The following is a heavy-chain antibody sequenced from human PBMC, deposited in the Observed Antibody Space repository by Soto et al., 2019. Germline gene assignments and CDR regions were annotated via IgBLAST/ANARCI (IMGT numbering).Heavy chain of an antibody. CDR2: ISGSGGSA. J-gene: IGHJ4*02. CDR3: AKALFSTGGFFDY. V-gene: IGHV3-23*01. Sequence: AGGSLRLSCAASGFTFSSYAMSWVRQAPGEGLEWVSTISGSGGSADYAESVKGRFTISRDISKNTLYLQMNSLRAEDTAVYYCAKALFSTGGFFDYWGQGTLVTAPQ. D-gene: IGHD6-25*01. CDR1: GFTFSSYA.